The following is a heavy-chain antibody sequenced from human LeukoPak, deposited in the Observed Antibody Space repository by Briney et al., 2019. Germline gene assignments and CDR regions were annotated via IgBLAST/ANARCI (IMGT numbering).Heavy chain of an antibody. Sequence: GGSLRLSCAAPGFTFSSYAMSWVRQAPGKGLEWVSAISGSGGSTYYADSVKGRFTISRDNSKNTLYLQMNSLRAEDTAVYYCAKRRRYCSGGSCYSNQGYYYYGMDVWGQGTTVTVSS. CDR2: ISGSGGST. J-gene: IGHJ6*02. CDR1: GFTFSSYA. CDR3: AKRRRYCSGGSCYSNQGYYYYGMDV. D-gene: IGHD2-15*01. V-gene: IGHV3-23*01.